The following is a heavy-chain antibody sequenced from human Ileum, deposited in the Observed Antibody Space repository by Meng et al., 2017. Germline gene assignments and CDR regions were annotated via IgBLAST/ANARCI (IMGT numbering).Heavy chain of an antibody. CDR3: AREDFYKDYFDY. Sequence: SETLSLTCTVSGGSIDIRGYYWSWIRQPAGKGLEWIRRFYTSGRTNYNPSLKSRVTISVDTSKNQFSLTLSSVTPADTAVYFCAREDFYKDYFDYWGQGMLVTVSS. CDR1: GGSIDIRGYY. CDR2: FYTSGRT. D-gene: IGHD2/OR15-2a*01. J-gene: IGHJ4*02. V-gene: IGHV4-61*02.